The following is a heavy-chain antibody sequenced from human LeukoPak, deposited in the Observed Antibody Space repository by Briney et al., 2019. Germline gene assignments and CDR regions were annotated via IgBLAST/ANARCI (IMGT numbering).Heavy chain of an antibody. CDR1: GYTFTSYY. CDR2: INPSGGST. J-gene: IGHJ4*02. CDR3: ARVRIPDSSGWYFDY. Sequence: ASVKVSCKASGYTFTSYYMHWVRQAPGQGLEWMGLINPSGGSTSYAQKFQGRVTMTRDTSTSTVYMELSSLRSEDTAVYYCARVRIPDSSGWYFDYWGQGTLVTVSS. V-gene: IGHV1-46*01. D-gene: IGHD6-19*01.